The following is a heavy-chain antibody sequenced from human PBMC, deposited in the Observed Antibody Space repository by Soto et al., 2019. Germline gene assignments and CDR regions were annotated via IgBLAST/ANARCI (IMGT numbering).Heavy chain of an antibody. Sequence: SETLSLTCTVSGGSISSGGYYWSWIRQHPGKGLEWIGYIYYSGSTYYNPSLKSRVTISVDTSKNQFSLKLSSVTAADTAVYYCARESQYDILTGSHRRSAFDIWGQGTMVTVSS. CDR1: GGSISSGGYY. CDR3: ARESQYDILTGSHRRSAFDI. CDR2: IYYSGST. J-gene: IGHJ3*02. V-gene: IGHV4-31*03. D-gene: IGHD3-9*01.